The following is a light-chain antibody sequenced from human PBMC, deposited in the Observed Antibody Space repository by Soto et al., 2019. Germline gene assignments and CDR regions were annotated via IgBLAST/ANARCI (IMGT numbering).Light chain of an antibody. J-gene: IGKJ1*01. CDR1: QTISRW. CDR2: DAS. CDR3: QQYTTYGT. Sequence: DIQLTQSPSTRSASLGDRVSITCRASQTISRWLAWYQQKPGTAPKLLIYDASSLESGVPSRFSGSGSGTEITLTISTLQSDDVATDYCQQYTTYGTFGQGTKVEIK. V-gene: IGKV1-5*01.